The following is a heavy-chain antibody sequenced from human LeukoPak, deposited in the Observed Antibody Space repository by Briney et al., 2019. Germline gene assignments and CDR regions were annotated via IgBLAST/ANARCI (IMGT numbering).Heavy chain of an antibody. J-gene: IGHJ4*02. V-gene: IGHV3-30-3*01. CDR2: ISYDGSNK. CDR1: GFTFSSYA. CDR3: ARPVDSSSSPLDY. D-gene: IGHD6-6*01. Sequence: PGGSLRLSCAASGFTFSSYAMHWVRQAPGKGLEWVAVISYDGSNKYYADSVKGRFTISRDNSKNTLYLQMNSLRAEDTAVYYCARPVDSSSSPLDYWGQGTLVTVSS.